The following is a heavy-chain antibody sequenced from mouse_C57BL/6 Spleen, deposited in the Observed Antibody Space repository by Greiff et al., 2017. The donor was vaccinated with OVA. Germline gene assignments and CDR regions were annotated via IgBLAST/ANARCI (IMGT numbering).Heavy chain of an antibody. J-gene: IGHJ1*03. CDR1: GYSFTGYF. CDR2: INPYNGDT. D-gene: IGHD1-1*01. Sequence: VQLKQSGPELVKPGDSVKISCKASGYSFTGYFMNWVMQSHGKSLEWIGRINPYNGDTFYNQKFKGKATLTVDKSSSTAHMELRSLTSEDSAVYYCACPYYGSSYWYFDVWGTGTTVTVSS. V-gene: IGHV1-20*01. CDR3: ACPYYGSSYWYFDV.